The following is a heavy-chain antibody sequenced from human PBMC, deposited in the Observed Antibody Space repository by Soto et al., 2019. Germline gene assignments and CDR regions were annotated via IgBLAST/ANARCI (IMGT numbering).Heavy chain of an antibody. CDR1: GFTFSNYA. CDR2: ISYDGSNK. D-gene: IGHD3-9*01. CDR3: ARHLGRFLDSMDLDV. Sequence: HPGGSLRLSCAASGFTFSNYAMHWVRQAPGKGLEWVAVISYDGSNKYYADSVKGRFTISRDNSKNTLYLQMNSLRAEDTAVYYCARHLGRFLDSMDLDVWGQGTTVTVSS. J-gene: IGHJ6*02. V-gene: IGHV3-30-3*01.